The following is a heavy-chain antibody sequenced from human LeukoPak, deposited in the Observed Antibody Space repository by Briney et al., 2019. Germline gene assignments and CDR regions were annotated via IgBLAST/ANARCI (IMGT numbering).Heavy chain of an antibody. CDR1: GYTFTSYG. V-gene: IGHV1-18*01. D-gene: IGHD2-2*01. Sequence: ASVKVSCKASGYTFTSYGISWVRQAPGQGLEWMGWISPYNGHTNYAQMLQGRVTMTTDTSTSTAYMELRSLRSDDTAVYYCARDYREYQLLWGDDFDTWGQGTMVTVSS. CDR2: ISPYNGHT. J-gene: IGHJ3*02. CDR3: ARDYREYQLLWGDDFDT.